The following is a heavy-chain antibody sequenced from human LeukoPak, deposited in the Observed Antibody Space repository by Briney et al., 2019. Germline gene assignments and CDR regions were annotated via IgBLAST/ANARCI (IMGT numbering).Heavy chain of an antibody. D-gene: IGHD1-26*01. Sequence: ASVKVSCKASGYTFTSYGISWVRQAPGQGLEWMGWINAYNGDTNYAQKLQGRVTMTTDTSTSTAYMELRSLRSDDTAVYYCARAGGRWQQLVAAVVGATTNDYWGQGTLVTVSS. CDR2: INAYNGDT. CDR3: ARAGGRWQQLVAAVVGATTNDY. CDR1: GYTFTSYG. J-gene: IGHJ4*02. V-gene: IGHV1-18*01.